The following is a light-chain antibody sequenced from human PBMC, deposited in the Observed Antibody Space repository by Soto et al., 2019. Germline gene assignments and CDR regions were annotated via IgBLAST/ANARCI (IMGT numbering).Light chain of an antibody. J-gene: IGKJ1*01. V-gene: IGKV1-5*01. CDR3: LQYNGYYRT. CDR2: DAS. Sequence: DIQMTKSPSSLSASVGDRVTITFRASQSIDGYLNWYQQRPGKAPNLLIFDASTLESGVPSRFSGSGSGTTFTLTISSLQSDDFATYYCLQYNGYYRTFGQGTKVDIK. CDR1: QSIDGY.